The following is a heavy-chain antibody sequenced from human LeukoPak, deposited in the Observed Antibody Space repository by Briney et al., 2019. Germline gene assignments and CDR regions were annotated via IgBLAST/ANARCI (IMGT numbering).Heavy chain of an antibody. CDR2: ISGSGGNT. V-gene: IGHV3-23*01. D-gene: IGHD2-2*01. J-gene: IGHJ3*01. Sequence: GASLRLSCAASGFTFSSYAMSWVRQAPGKGLEWVSGISGSGGNTYYADSVKGRFTISRDNFKNTLYLQVNSLRAEDTAVYYCAKDRTYHDAFDFWGQGTMVTVSS. CDR3: AKDRTYHDAFDF. CDR1: GFTFSSYA.